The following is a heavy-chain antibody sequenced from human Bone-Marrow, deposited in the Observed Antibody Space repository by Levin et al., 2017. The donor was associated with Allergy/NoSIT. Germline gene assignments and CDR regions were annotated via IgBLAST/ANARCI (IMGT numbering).Heavy chain of an antibody. CDR2: IYPGDSNT. D-gene: IGHD2-21*02. CDR1: GYTFTNYW. J-gene: IGHJ4*02. Sequence: GESLKISCQGSGYTFTNYWIGRVRQMPGKGLEWMGIIYPGDSNTRYSPSFQGQVTISADKSISTTYLQWSSLKSSDTAMYYCARSGTAYWIGDCYRPFDSWGQGTLITVST. CDR3: ARSGTAYWIGDCYRPFDS. V-gene: IGHV5-51*01.